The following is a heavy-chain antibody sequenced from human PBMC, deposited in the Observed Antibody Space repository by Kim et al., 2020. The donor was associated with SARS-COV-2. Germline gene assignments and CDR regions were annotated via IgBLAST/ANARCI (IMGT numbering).Heavy chain of an antibody. CDR1: GFTFSSYG. CDR3: ARERPYSGWYYYYGMDV. V-gene: IGHV3-33*01. D-gene: IGHD5-12*01. J-gene: IGHJ6*02. Sequence: GGSLRLSCAASGFTFSSYGMHWVRQAPGKGLEWVAVIWYDGSNKYYADSVKGRFTISRDNSKNTLYLQMNSLRAEDTAVYYCARERPYSGWYYYYGMDVWGQGTTVTVSS. CDR2: IWYDGSNK.